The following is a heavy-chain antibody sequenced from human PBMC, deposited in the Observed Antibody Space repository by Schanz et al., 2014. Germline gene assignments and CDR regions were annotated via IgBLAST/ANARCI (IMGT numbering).Heavy chain of an antibody. CDR2: ISGSGVTI. CDR3: ARDGDFDY. Sequence: EVQLVESGGGLVKPGGSLRLSCAASGFSFSSFGMNWVRQAPGKGLEWVSVISGSGVTIYYADSVKGRFTISRDNSKNTLFLQMSSLRAEDTAVYYCARDGDFDYWGQGTLVTVSS. CDR1: GFSFSSFG. V-gene: IGHV3-23*04. J-gene: IGHJ4*02.